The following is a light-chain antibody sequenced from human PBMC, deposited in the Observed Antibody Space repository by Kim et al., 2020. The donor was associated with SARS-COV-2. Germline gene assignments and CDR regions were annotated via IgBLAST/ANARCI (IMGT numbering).Light chain of an antibody. J-gene: IGLJ2*01. V-gene: IGLV3-25*03. Sequence: VSPGQTAKITCSGDSVSKKYSYWYQQKPGQAPIILIYKDTERPSGIPERFSGSRSGTTVTLSISGGQAEDEGDYYCQSADSSDTVIFGGGTQLTVL. CDR1: SVSKKY. CDR3: QSADSSDTVI. CDR2: KDT.